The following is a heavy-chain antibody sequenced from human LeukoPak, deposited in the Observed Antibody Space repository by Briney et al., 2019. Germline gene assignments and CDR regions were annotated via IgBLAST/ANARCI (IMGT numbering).Heavy chain of an antibody. CDR1: GYTFTAYY. D-gene: IGHD5-24*01. J-gene: IGHJ4*02. V-gene: IGHV1-2*02. CDR3: ARETGQFEHDS. CDR2: INPKSGDT. Sequence: ASVKVSCKAYGYTFTAYYMHWVRQAPGQGPGWMGWINPKSGDTNYAQKFQGRVTMTRDTSISTGYMELSRLTSDDTAVYYCARETGQFEHDSWGQGTLVTVSS.